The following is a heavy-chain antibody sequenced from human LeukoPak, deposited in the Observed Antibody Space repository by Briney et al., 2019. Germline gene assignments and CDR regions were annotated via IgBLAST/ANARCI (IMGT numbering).Heavy chain of an antibody. CDR1: GFTFSSYS. CDR3: ARDRPDSGFEELFSDY. J-gene: IGHJ4*02. D-gene: IGHD3-10*01. V-gene: IGHV3-21*01. CDR2: ISSSSSYI. Sequence: GGSLRLSCAASGFTFSSYSMNWVRQAPGKGLEWVSSISSSSSYIYYADSVKGRFAISRDNAKNSLYLQMNSLRAEDTAVYYCARDRPDSGFEELFSDYWGQGTLVTVSS.